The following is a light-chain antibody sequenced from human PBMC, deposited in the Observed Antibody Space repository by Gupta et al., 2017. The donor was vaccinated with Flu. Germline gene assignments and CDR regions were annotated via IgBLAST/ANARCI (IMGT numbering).Light chain of an antibody. CDR1: QSISSY. J-gene: IGKJ5*01. V-gene: IGKV1-39*01. CDR2: AAS. Sequence: DIQMTQSPSSLSASVGDRVTITCRASQSISSYLNWYQQKPGKAPKLLIYAASSLQSGVPSRFSGSGSGTDFTLTIISLQPEDFATYYCHRSYSTRITFGQGTRLEIK. CDR3: HRSYSTRIT.